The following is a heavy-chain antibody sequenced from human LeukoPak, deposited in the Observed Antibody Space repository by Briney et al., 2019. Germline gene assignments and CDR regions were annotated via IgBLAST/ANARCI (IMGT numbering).Heavy chain of an antibody. CDR3: ARDKVDSSGSLDY. CDR2: INAGNGNT. J-gene: IGHJ4*02. Sequence: ASVKVSCKASGYTFTSYAMHWVRQAPGQRLEWMGWINAGNGNTKYSQKFQGRVTITRDTSASTAYMELSSLRSEDTAVYYCARDKVDSSGSLDYWGQGTLVAVSS. D-gene: IGHD6-19*01. V-gene: IGHV1-3*01. CDR1: GYTFTSYA.